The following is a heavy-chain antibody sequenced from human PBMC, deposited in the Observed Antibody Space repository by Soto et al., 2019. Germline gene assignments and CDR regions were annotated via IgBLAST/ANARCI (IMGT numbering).Heavy chain of an antibody. D-gene: IGHD5-12*01. Sequence: ASVKVSCKASGYTFTNHAMHWVRQARGQRPEWMGWINGGTGDTGSSQKFQGRVTITRDTSASTAYMDLSSLRSEDTAVYYCARAYDGYFDYWGQGTPVTVSS. CDR1: GYTFTNHA. CDR2: INGGTGDT. CDR3: ARAYDGYFDY. V-gene: IGHV1-3*01. J-gene: IGHJ4*02.